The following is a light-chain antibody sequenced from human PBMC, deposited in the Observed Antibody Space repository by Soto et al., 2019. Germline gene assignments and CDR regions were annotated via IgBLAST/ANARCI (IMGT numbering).Light chain of an antibody. V-gene: IGKV3-20*01. Sequence: VLTHSAVNLSLPPWPRVTPSCRASQSVTTRLAWYQHKPGQAPTLLMSGASNRASGVPVRFSGSGSGTDFTLTITRLEPEDFALYYCQQYGGSPITFGLGTRLEI. CDR1: QSVTTR. CDR2: GAS. CDR3: QQYGGSPIT. J-gene: IGKJ5*01.